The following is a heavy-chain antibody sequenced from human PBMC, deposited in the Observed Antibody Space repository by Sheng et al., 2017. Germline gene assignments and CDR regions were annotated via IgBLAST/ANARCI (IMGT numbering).Heavy chain of an antibody. CDR3: VAQIADAGYGFGP. CDR2: INPAGDT. V-gene: IGHV3-13*01. CDR1: GFPFSAYD. D-gene: IGHD6-13*01. Sequence: EVQVVESGGGLVQPGGSLRLSCTASGFPFSAYDMHWVRQTPGKGLEWVSAINPAGDTYYADSVKGRFTISRDNAESSLYLQMRSLRDGDTALYYCVAQIADAGYGFGPWGQGTLVTVSS. J-gene: IGHJ5*02.